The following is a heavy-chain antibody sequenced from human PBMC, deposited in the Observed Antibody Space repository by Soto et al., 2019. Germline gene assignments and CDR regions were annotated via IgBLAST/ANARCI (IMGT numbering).Heavy chain of an antibody. CDR3: ARAGVIFFRLFPHLDL. V-gene: IGHV6-1*01. D-gene: IGHD3-16*02. CDR1: GDSVSRNNAF. Sequence: SQTLSLTCGISGDSVSRNNAFCRWIRQSPSRGLEWLGRTFHRSKWYNDYAVSMKSRITISPDTTKNQFSLQLPSVTPDDAGVYYCARAGVIFFRLFPHLDLWGQGTLVTVSS. J-gene: IGHJ5*02. CDR2: TFHRSKWYN.